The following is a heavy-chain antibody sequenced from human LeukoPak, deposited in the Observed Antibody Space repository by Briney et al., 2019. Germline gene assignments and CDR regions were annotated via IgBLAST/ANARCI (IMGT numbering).Heavy chain of an antibody. CDR3: AKDRREMATIGYYFDY. D-gene: IGHD5-24*01. CDR2: ISYDGASK. J-gene: IGHJ4*02. V-gene: IGHV3-30*18. Sequence: GGSLRLSCAASGFTFSSHAMGWVRQAPGKGLEWVAVISYDGASKHYADSVKGRFAVSRDNSKNTLYLQMYSLQAEDTAMYYCAKDRREMATIGYYFDYWGQGALVTVSS. CDR1: GFTFSSHA.